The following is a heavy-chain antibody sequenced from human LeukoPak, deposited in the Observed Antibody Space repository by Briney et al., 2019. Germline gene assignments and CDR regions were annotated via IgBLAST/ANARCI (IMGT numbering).Heavy chain of an antibody. CDR3: ARDRSSSDY. J-gene: IGHJ4*02. V-gene: IGHV1-8*02. CDR1: GYTFTSYY. Sequence: ASVKVSCKASGYTFTSYYMHWVRQAPGQGLEWMGWMNPNSGNTGYAQKFQGRVTMTRNTSISTAYMELSSLRSEDTAVYYCARDRSSSDYWGQGTLVTVSS. D-gene: IGHD6-6*01. CDR2: MNPNSGNT.